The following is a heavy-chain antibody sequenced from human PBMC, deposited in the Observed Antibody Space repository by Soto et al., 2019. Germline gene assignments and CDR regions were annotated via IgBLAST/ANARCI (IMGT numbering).Heavy chain of an antibody. CDR1: GRTISISSYY. V-gene: IGHV4-39*01. J-gene: IGHJ6*02. CDR3: ARPSRGSGSYYTPAHYYGMDV. CDR2: IYYSGST. Sequence: PSYSLSLTCTASGRTISISSYYWGWIGQPPGKGLEWIGSIYYSGSTYYNPSLKSRVTISVDTSKNQFSLKLSSVTAADTAVYYCARPSRGSGSYYTPAHYYGMDVSGQGTTLT. D-gene: IGHD3-10*01.